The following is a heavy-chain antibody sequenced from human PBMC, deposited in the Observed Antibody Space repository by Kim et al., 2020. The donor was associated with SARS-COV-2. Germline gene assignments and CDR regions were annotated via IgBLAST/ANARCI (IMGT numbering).Heavy chain of an antibody. CDR1: GYTFSSHY. CDR2: INPTGDVT. CDR3: TREKPKTLDY. V-gene: IGHV1-46*01. Sequence: ASVKVSCKASGYTFSSHYMHWLRQAPGQGLEWMAIINPTGDVTYYAQKFQGRLTVTRDTSTNTLHMELSSLISEDTAIYFCTREKPKTLDYWGQGTPVT. J-gene: IGHJ4*02.